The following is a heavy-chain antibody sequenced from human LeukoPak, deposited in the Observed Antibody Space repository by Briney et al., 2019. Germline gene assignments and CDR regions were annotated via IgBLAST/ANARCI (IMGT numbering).Heavy chain of an antibody. CDR3: VRNQYLNVMTGFDE. CDR1: GYTFNLYG. J-gene: IGHJ4*02. CDR2: TSVNNGDT. D-gene: IGHD3-9*01. Sequence: GSVKVSCTASGYTFNLYGISWVRQAPGQGLEWMAWTSVNNGDTKYGQKFQGRVTVTTDTSTSTVYLELRSLRPDDTAVYYCVRNQYLNVMTGFDEWGKGTLVTVSS. V-gene: IGHV1-18*01.